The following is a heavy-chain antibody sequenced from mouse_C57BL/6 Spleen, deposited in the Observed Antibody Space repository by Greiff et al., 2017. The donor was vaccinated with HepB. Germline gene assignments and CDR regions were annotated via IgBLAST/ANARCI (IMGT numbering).Heavy chain of an antibody. Sequence: VHLVESGAELVRPGASVTLSCKASGYTFTDYEMHWVKQTPVHGLEWIGAIDPETGGTAYNQKFKGKAILTADKSSSTAYMELRSLTSEDSAVYYCTRRYYGSSYDYAMDYWGQGTSVTVSS. V-gene: IGHV1-15*01. CDR2: IDPETGGT. J-gene: IGHJ4*01. D-gene: IGHD1-1*01. CDR3: TRRYYGSSYDYAMDY. CDR1: GYTFTDYE.